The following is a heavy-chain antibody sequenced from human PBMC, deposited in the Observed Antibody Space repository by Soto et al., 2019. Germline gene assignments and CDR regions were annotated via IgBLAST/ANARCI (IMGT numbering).Heavy chain of an antibody. Sequence: XGSLRLSCAAAGFTFSSYAMSWVRQAPGKGLDWVSAISGSGGSTYYADSVKGRFTISRDNSKNTLYLQMNSLRAEDTAVYYCAKRDSYGFVFDYWGQGTLVTVSS. J-gene: IGHJ4*02. CDR2: ISGSGGST. CDR3: AKRDSYGFVFDY. CDR1: GFTFSSYA. V-gene: IGHV3-23*01. D-gene: IGHD5-18*01.